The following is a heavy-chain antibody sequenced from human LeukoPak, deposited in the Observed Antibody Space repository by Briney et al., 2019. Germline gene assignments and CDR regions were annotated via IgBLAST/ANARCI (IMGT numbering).Heavy chain of an antibody. CDR1: GGSISSYY. J-gene: IGHJ4*02. V-gene: IGHV4-59*01. CDR2: IYYSGST. D-gene: IGHD6-13*01. CDR3: ARESIAAAGKAFDY. Sequence: SETLSLTCTVSGGSISSYYWSWIRQPPWKGLEWIGYIYYSGSTNYNPSLKSRVTISVDTSKNQFSLKLSSVTAADTAVYYCARESIAAAGKAFDYWGQGTLVTVSS.